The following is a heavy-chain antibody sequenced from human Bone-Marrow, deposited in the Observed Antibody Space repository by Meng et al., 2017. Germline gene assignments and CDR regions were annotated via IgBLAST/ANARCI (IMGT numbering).Heavy chain of an antibody. J-gene: IGHJ3*02. V-gene: IGHV3-53*01. CDR2: SYSGGST. CDR3: ARDIMTTPSSNDAFDI. CDR1: GLTFSSYA. D-gene: IGHD4-17*01. Sequence: GGSLRLSCAASGLTFSSYAKSWVRQAPGKGLAWVSVSYSGGSTYYADSVKGRFTVSRDNSKNTLYLQMNSLRAEDTAVYYCARDIMTTPSSNDAFDIWGQGTMVTVSS.